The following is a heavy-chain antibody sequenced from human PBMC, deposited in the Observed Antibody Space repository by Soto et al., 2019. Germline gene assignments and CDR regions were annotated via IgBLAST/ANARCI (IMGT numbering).Heavy chain of an antibody. V-gene: IGHV4-59*01. J-gene: IGHJ4*02. D-gene: IGHD6-13*01. CDR3: ASHSSHWPFFDF. CDR1: GGSISSYY. Sequence: SETLSLTCTVSGGSISSYYWSWIRQPPGKGLEWIGYIYYTGLSNSNPSLNSRVTMSVDTSKNQFSLKLSSVTAADTAVYYCASHSSHWPFFDFWGQGTLVTSPQ. CDR2: IYYTGLS.